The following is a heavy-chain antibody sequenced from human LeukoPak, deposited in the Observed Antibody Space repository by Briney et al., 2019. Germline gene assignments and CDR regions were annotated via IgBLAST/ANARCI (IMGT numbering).Heavy chain of an antibody. CDR3: AREGPGTPGVFDY. Sequence: ASVKVSCKASGGSFGNFAISWVRQAPGQGLEWVGRIIPILGIPATYAQNFQGGVTITADKYTSIAYVDLISLTSDDTAVYYCAREGPGTPGVFDYWGQGTLVTVSS. D-gene: IGHD1-1*01. CDR2: IIPILGIPA. J-gene: IGHJ4*02. V-gene: IGHV1-69*04. CDR1: GGSFGNFA.